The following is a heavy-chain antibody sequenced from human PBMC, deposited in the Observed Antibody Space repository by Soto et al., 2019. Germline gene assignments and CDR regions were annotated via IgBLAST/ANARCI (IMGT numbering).Heavy chain of an antibody. D-gene: IGHD2-21*02. Sequence: QVQLVQSGSEVKEPGASVKVSCKASGYTFTGYYVLWVRQAPGQGPESMGWINPSTGGTNYAQKFQGRVTRTRDTSISTHYMELRKLISDDTAVSYCETQFHHCGGDCYRGPYFGMDVWGQGTTVTVSS. CDR1: GYTFTGYY. V-gene: IGHV1-2*02. CDR3: ETQFHHCGGDCYRGPYFGMDV. CDR2: INPSTGGT. J-gene: IGHJ6*02.